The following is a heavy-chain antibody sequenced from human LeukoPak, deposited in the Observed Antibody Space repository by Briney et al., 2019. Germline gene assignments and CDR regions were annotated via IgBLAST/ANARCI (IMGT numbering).Heavy chain of an antibody. J-gene: IGHJ3*02. CDR2: IKEDGSAK. CDR3: ARDYDYFSGHNLDAYDI. CDR1: GLNFSRNC. V-gene: IGHV3-7*01. D-gene: IGHD2-15*01. Sequence: PGGSLRLSCAASGLNFSRNCMTWVRQAPGKGLEWVANIKEDGSAKSYVDSVKGRFTISRDNAKNSLYLQLSSLRVEDTAVYYCARDYDYFSGHNLDAYDIWGQGTTVTVSS.